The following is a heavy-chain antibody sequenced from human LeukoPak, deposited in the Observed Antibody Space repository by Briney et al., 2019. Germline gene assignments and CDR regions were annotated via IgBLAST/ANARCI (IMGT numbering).Heavy chain of an antibody. J-gene: IGHJ4*02. V-gene: IGHV3-21*01. D-gene: IGHD6-13*01. CDR2: ISNSGSYI. CDR1: GFTFSSYS. CDR3: AREVAAADDY. Sequence: GGSLRLSCAASGFTFSSYSINWVRQAPGKGLEWVSSISNSGSYIYYADSVKGRFTISRDNAKNSLYLQMNSLRVEDTAVYYCAREVAAADDYWGQGTLVTVSS.